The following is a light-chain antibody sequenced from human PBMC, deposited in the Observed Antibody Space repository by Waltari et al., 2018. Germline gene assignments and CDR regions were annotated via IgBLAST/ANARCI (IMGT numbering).Light chain of an antibody. CDR3: QQANSFLPFT. Sequence: DIQMTQSPSSVSASVGDRVTISCRASQGISSWLALYQQKTGTAPKLLIYAASSLQSVVPSRFSGSGSGTDFTLTISSLQPEDFATYYCQQANSFLPFTFGPGTKVDIK. CDR2: AAS. V-gene: IGKV1-12*01. CDR1: QGISSW. J-gene: IGKJ3*01.